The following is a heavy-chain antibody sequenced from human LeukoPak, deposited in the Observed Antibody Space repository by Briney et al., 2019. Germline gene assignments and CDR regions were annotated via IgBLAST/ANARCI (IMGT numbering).Heavy chain of an antibody. V-gene: IGHV3-48*03. CDR2: ISRSCSTI. J-gene: IGHJ4*02. CDR3: ARPIQRIAVAGTDSDY. CDR1: GFTFSSYE. Sequence: PGGSLRLSCTAYGFTFSSYEMNWVRQAPWKGLEWVSYISRSCSTIYYADSVKGRFSISRDNAKNSLYLQMNSLRAEDTAVYYCARPIQRIAVAGTDSDYWGQGTLVTVSS. D-gene: IGHD6-19*01.